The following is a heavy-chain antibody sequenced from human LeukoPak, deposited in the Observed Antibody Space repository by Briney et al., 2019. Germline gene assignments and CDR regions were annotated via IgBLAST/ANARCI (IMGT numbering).Heavy chain of an antibody. D-gene: IGHD3-22*01. CDR2: IYYSVDT. CDR1: GDSIIGSY. CDR3: ARRRYYDSSGYNPTYYFDY. Sequence: SETLSLTCAVSGDSIIGSYWSWIRQAPGKGLEWIGYIYYSVDTDYNPSLKSRVTISVDMSKKQISLRLTSLTAADTAVYYCARRRYYDSSGYNPTYYFDYWGQGILVTVSS. V-gene: IGHV4-59*01. J-gene: IGHJ4*02.